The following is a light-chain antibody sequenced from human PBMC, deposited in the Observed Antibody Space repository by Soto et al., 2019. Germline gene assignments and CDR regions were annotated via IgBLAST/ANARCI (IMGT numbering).Light chain of an antibody. V-gene: IGKV1-33*01. Sequence: DIQMIQSPSSLSASVGDRVTITCQASQEISNYLNWYQQKPGKAPKLLIYDASHLERGVPSRFSGRPSGTVFTFTISSLQPEDFATYYCQQYDHLPRTFGRGTKVEIK. CDR1: QEISNY. CDR3: QQYDHLPRT. J-gene: IGKJ1*01. CDR2: DAS.